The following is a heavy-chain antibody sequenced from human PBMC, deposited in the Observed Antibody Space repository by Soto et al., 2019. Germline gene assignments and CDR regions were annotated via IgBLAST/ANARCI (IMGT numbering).Heavy chain of an antibody. D-gene: IGHD1-26*01. Sequence: EVLLVESGGGLVKPGGSLRLSCAASGFTFSTYNMNWVRQAPGKGLEWVSSINGRGNYIYYTDAVKGRFTISRDNAKTSLYLQMNSLRAEDTAVYYCAREDGIVGATSGFDYWGQGTLVTVSS. CDR1: GFTFSTYN. V-gene: IGHV3-21*01. CDR2: INGRGNYI. J-gene: IGHJ4*02. CDR3: AREDGIVGATSGFDY.